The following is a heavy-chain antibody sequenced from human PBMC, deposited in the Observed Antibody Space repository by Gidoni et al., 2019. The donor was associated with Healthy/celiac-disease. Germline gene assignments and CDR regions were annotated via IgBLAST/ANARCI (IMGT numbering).Heavy chain of an antibody. CDR3: ARTYYDSSGYYPDY. CDR1: GFPFSSYS. CDR2: ISSSSSTI. D-gene: IGHD3-22*01. V-gene: IGHV3-48*02. Sequence: EVQLVESGGGLVQPGGSLRLSCAASGFPFSSYSMNWVRQAPGKGLEWVSYISSSSSTIYYADSVKGRFTISRDNAKNSLYLQMNSLRDEDTAVYYCARTYYDSSGYYPDYWGQGTLVTVSS. J-gene: IGHJ4*02.